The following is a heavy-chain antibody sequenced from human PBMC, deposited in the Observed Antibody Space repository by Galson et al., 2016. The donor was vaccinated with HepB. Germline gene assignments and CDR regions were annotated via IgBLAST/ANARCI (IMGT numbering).Heavy chain of an antibody. J-gene: IGHJ5*02. CDR1: GASVTTVSYH. Sequence: TLSLTCTVSGASVTTVSYHWTWIRQPPGKGLEWIGSIQNSGRANYNPSLKSRLTISVDTSKNQFSLKLSSVTAADTAVYYCARQSVAAPWSWFDPWGQGTLVTVSS. CDR2: IQNSGRA. D-gene: IGHD6-6*01. V-gene: IGHV4-61*01. CDR3: ARQSVAAPWSWFDP.